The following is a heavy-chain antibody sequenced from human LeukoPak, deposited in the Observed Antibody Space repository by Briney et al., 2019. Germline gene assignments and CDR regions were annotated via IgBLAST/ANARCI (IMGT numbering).Heavy chain of an antibody. CDR1: GYTFTSYG. V-gene: IGHV1-18*01. CDR3: AREGGSSGWYPDSRYYYYYGMDV. J-gene: IGHJ6*02. Sequence: ASVKVSCKASGYTFTSYGISWVRQAPGQGLEWMGWISAYNGNTNYAQKLQGRVTMTTDTSTSTAYMELRSLRSDDTAVYYCAREGGSSGWYPDSRYYYYYGMDVWGQGTTVTVSS. CDR2: ISAYNGNT. D-gene: IGHD6-19*01.